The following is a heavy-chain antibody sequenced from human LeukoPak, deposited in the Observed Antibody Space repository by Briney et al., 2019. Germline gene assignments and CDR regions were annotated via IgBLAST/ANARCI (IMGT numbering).Heavy chain of an antibody. J-gene: IGHJ3*02. D-gene: IGHD5-18*01. Sequence: PGRSLRLSCAASGFTFDDYAMHWVRQAPGKGLEWVSGISWNSGSIGYADSVKGRSTISRDNAKNSLYLQMNSLRAEDTALYYCAKDIRDGVQLWLIGGYAFDIWGQGTMVTVSS. CDR2: ISWNSGSI. V-gene: IGHV3-9*01. CDR3: AKDIRDGVQLWLIGGYAFDI. CDR1: GFTFDDYA.